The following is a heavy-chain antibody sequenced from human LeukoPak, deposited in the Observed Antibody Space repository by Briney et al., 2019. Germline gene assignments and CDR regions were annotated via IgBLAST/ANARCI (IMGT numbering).Heavy chain of an antibody. CDR1: GFTFRNYA. V-gene: IGHV3-23*01. J-gene: IGHJ4*02. D-gene: IGHD3-3*01. CDR3: AKDPYYDFWSGYYFFDY. CDR2: ICGSGDFT. Sequence: GGSLRLSCAASGFTFRNYAVSWVRQAPGKGLEWVSGICGSGDFTYYADSVKGRFTIFRDNSKNTLYLEMNSLRAEDTAVYYCAKDPYYDFWSGYYFFDYWGQGTLVTVSS.